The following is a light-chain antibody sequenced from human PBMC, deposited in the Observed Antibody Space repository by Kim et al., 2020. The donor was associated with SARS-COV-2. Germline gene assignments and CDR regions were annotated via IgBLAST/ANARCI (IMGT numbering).Light chain of an antibody. CDR3: QQYYSTPQGT. Sequence: DIQMTQSPSSLSASVGDRVTITCRASQGISNSLAWYQQKPGKAPKLLLYAASRLESGVPSRFSGSGSGTDYTLTISSLQPEDFATYYCQQYYSTPQGTFGQGTKVDIK. CDR2: AAS. CDR1: QGISNS. V-gene: IGKV1-NL1*01. J-gene: IGKJ1*01.